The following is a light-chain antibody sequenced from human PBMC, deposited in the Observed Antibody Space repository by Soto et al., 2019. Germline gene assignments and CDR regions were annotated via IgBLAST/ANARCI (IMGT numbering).Light chain of an antibody. CDR1: QSVMGSY. J-gene: IGKJ3*01. V-gene: IGKV3-20*01. CDR3: HQYGSSPFH. CDR2: HAS. Sequence: EIVLTQSPVTLSLSPGERGTLSGGASQSVMGSYLAWYQQKPGQAPRLLTFHASHRATGIPDSFSGSGSGTDFTLPVSSLEPEDSTVYSCHQYGSSPFHFGPGTKVDI.